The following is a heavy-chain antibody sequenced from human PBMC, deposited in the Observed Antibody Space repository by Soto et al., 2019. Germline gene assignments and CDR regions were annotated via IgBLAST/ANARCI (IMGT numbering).Heavy chain of an antibody. D-gene: IGHD4-17*01. CDR3: AKESSGNDYGDYDQAFDI. CDR1: GFTFSSYA. CDR2: ISGSGGST. J-gene: IGHJ3*02. V-gene: IGHV3-23*01. Sequence: EVQLLESGGGLVQPGGSLRLSCAASGFTFSSYAMSWVRQAPGKGLEWVSAISGSGGSTYYADSVKGRFTISRDNSKHTLYLQMNSLRAEDTAVYYCAKESSGNDYGDYDQAFDIWGQGTMVTVSS.